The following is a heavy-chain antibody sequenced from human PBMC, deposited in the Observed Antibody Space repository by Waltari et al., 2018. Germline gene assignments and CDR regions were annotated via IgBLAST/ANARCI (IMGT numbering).Heavy chain of an antibody. V-gene: IGHV3-73*01. J-gene: IGHJ4*02. D-gene: IGHD1-26*01. CDR2: IRRKENSYAT. CDR3: TRETISGSYEEN. Sequence: EVQLVESGGGLVQHGGSLKLSCAASGFTLRGSAVHWVRQASGKGLGWVGRIRRKENSYATAYAESVKGRFTVARDDSENTAYLQMNSMKTEDTAVYYCTRETISGSYEENWGQGTLVTVSS. CDR1: GFTLRGSA.